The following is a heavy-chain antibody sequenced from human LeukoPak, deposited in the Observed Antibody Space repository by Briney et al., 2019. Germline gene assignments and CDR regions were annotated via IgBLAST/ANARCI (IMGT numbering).Heavy chain of an antibody. CDR1: GGSISSSSYY. CDR3: ARETVGATRMSAFDI. V-gene: IGHV4-39*07. CDR2: IYYSGST. D-gene: IGHD1-26*01. Sequence: SETLSLTCTVSGGSISSSSYYWGWIRQPPGKGLEWIGSIYYSGSTYYNPSLKSRVTISVDTSKSQFSLKLSSVTAADTAVYYCARETVGATRMSAFDIWGQGTMVTVSS. J-gene: IGHJ3*02.